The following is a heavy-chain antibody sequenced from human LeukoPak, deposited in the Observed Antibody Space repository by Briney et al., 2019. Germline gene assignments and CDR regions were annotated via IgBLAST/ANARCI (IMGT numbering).Heavy chain of an antibody. CDR3: ASLRYLEK. CDR2: IKEDGSET. D-gene: IGHD3-3*01. V-gene: IGHV3-7*01. J-gene: IGHJ4*02. CDR1: GFTFSNYW. Sequence: GGSLRLSGAGSGFTFSNYWMNWVRQAPGKGLEWVGNIKEDGSETYYVDSVKGRFTISRDNAKNSLYLQMNSLRVEDTAVYYCASLRYLEKWGQGTLVTVSS.